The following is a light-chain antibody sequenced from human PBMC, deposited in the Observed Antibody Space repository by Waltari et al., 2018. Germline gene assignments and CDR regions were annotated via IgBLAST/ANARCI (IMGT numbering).Light chain of an antibody. CDR2: DVS. CDR1: SSDVGGYNN. V-gene: IGLV2-11*01. J-gene: IGLJ2*01. Sequence: QSALTQPRSVSASPGQPVTLSCTGTSSDVGGYNNVPWYQQHPGKAPKLMIYDVSKRPSGVPDRLSCSRPGNTASLTISGLHAEDEADYYCCSYAGSYVVFGGGTKLTVL. CDR3: CSYAGSYVV.